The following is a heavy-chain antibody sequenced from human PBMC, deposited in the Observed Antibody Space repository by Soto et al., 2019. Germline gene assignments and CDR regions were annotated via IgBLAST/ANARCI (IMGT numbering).Heavy chain of an antibody. CDR2: IIPIFGTA. J-gene: IGHJ6*02. D-gene: IGHD1-26*01. CDR1: GGTFSSYA. V-gene: IGHV1-69*06. Sequence: SVKVSCKASGGTFSSYAISWVRQAPGQGLEWMGGIIPIFGTANYAQKFQGRVTITADKSTSTAYMELSSLRSEDTAVYYCVAGGASLNGMDVWGQGTTVTVSS. CDR3: VAGGASLNGMDV.